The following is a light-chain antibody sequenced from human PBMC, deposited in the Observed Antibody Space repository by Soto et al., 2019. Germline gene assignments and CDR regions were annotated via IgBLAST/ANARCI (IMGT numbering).Light chain of an antibody. J-gene: IGLJ1*01. Sequence: QSALTQPASVSGSPGQSITISCIGTNNLVSWYQQHPGKAPKVVLYEGTKRPSGVSNRFSGSNSGSTASLTISGLQAEDEAHYFCCAYVGARSYVFGPGTKLTVL. CDR3: CAYVGARSYV. CDR2: EGT. CDR1: NNL. V-gene: IGLV2-23*01.